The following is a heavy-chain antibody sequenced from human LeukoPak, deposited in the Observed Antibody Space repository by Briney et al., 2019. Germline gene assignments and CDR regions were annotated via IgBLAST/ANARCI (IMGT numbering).Heavy chain of an antibody. Sequence: SETLSLTCAVYGRSFSGYYWSWIRQPPGKGLEWIGEINHSGSTNYNPSLKSRVTISVDTSKNQFSLKLSSVTAADTAVYYCARARGLLLLWGRGTLVTVSS. CDR1: GRSFSGYY. CDR2: INHSGST. CDR3: ARARGLLLL. V-gene: IGHV4-34*01. J-gene: IGHJ2*01. D-gene: IGHD2-15*01.